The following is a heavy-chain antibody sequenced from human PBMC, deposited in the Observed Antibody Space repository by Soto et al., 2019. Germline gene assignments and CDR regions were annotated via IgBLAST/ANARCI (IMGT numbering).Heavy chain of an antibody. J-gene: IGHJ4*01. CDR1: GGTFSSYA. V-gene: IGHV1-69*13. CDR2: IIPILVTA. D-gene: IGHD5-18*01. CDR3: AIGYSYGRFDY. Sequence: SVKVSCKASGGTFSSYASSWVRQAPGQGLEWMGGIIPILVTANYAQKFQGRVTITADESTSTAYMELSSVRSEDTAVYYCAIGYSYGRFDYWGHGTLVTASS.